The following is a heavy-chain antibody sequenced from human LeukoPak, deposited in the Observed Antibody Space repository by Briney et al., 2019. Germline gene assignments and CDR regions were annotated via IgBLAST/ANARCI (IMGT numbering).Heavy chain of an antibody. CDR1: GYAFSSSE. CDR2: MHPNSGKT. V-gene: IGHV1-8*02. CDR3: ARGQYRANRFFDQ. Sequence: GASVKVSCKTAGYAFSSSEINWVRQAPGQGLEWVGWMHPNSGKTGSAHKFQGRVTMTRDTSTSTAYMELSSLTSEDTAVFYCARGQYRANRFFDQWGQGTLIIVSS. J-gene: IGHJ4*02. D-gene: IGHD3-16*02.